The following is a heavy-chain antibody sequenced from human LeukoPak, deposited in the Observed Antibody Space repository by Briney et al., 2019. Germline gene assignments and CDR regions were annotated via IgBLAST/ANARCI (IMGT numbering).Heavy chain of an antibody. D-gene: IGHD6-13*01. Sequence: SETLSLTCAVYGRSFSGYYWSWIRQPPGKGLEWIGEINHGGSTNYNPSLKSRVTISVDTSKNQFSLKLSSVTAADTAVYYCARVYYSNSYDYWYFDLWGRGTLVTVSS. CDR1: GRSFSGYY. CDR2: INHGGST. CDR3: ARVYYSNSYDYWYFDL. V-gene: IGHV4-34*01. J-gene: IGHJ2*01.